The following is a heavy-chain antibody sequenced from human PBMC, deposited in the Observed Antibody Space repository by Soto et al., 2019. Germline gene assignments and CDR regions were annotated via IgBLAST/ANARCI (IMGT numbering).Heavy chain of an antibody. D-gene: IGHD3-10*01. CDR3: AHRREFIRVFDY. Sequence: SGPTLVNPTQTLTLTCTFSGFSLSTSGVGVGWIRQPPGKALECLALIYWDDDKRYSPSLKSRLTITKDTSRNQVVLTMTNMDPVDTATYYCAHRREFIRVFDYWGQGTQVTVSS. J-gene: IGHJ4*02. V-gene: IGHV2-5*02. CDR1: GFSLSTSGVG. CDR2: IYWDDDK.